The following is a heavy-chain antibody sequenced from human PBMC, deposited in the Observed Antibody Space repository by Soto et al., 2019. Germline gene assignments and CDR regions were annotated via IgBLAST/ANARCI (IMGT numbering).Heavy chain of an antibody. V-gene: IGHV3-33*01. Sequence: GGSLRLSCAASGFTFSSYCMHWVRQAPGKGLEWVAVIWNDGSNKYYADSVTGRFTISRDNSKNTQYLQMNGLIAEDTAVYYCARDDYVWGSYGRQCGYYGMDVWGQGTTVTVSS. CDR1: GFTFSSYC. J-gene: IGHJ6*02. CDR3: ARDDYVWGSYGRQCGYYGMDV. D-gene: IGHD3-16*01. CDR2: IWNDGSNK.